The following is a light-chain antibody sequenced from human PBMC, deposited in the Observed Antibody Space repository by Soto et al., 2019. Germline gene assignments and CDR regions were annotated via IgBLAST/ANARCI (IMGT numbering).Light chain of an antibody. J-gene: IGKJ5*01. Sequence: EIELVQSPGTLSLSLGERATLSCRASQSVSSSYLVWYHQNPGQAPRLLIYGASSYTTDIPDTFSRIGSGTDFTLTISRLEPEDFAVYYCQQDGSSPGVTFGQGTRLDIK. V-gene: IGKV3-20*01. CDR3: QQDGSSPGVT. CDR2: GAS. CDR1: QSVSSSY.